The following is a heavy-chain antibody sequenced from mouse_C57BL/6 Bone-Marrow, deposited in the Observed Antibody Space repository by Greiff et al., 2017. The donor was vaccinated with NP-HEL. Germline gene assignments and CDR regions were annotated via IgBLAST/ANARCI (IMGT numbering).Heavy chain of an antibody. Sequence: VKLQESGAELVRPGASVTLSCKASGYTFTDYEMHWVKQTPVHGLEWIGAIDPETGGTAYNQKFKGKAILTADTSSSTAYMELRSLTSEDSAVYYGTREVFYYGSSAYYFDYWGQGTTLTVSS. D-gene: IGHD1-1*01. CDR3: TREVFYYGSSAYYFDY. J-gene: IGHJ2*01. CDR2: IDPETGGT. CDR1: GYTFTDYE. V-gene: IGHV1-15*01.